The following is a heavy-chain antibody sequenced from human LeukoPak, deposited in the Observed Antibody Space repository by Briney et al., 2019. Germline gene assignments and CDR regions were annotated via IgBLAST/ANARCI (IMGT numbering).Heavy chain of an antibody. D-gene: IGHD6-19*01. CDR3: ARDKSMSYGSGWYGWFDP. J-gene: IGHJ5*02. CDR1: GFSISSGYC. Sequence: PSETLSLTCSVSGFSISSGYCYGWIRQTPGEGLEWIGNIYHDGSTFYNQSVERRFTISVDLSKNQFSLQLTSLTAADTAVYFCARDKSMSYGSGWYGWFDPWGPGTPVTISS. CDR2: IYHDGST. V-gene: IGHV4-38-2*02.